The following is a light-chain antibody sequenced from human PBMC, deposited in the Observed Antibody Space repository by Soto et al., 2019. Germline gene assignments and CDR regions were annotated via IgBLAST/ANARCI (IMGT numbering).Light chain of an antibody. Sequence: QSALTQPAAVSGSPGQSITISCTGTSSDIDAYNYVSWYQQHPGKAPKLMIYDVSNRPSGISNRFSGSKSGNTASLTISGLQAEDEADYYCGSYTTSSNYVFGTGTKVTVL. CDR1: SSDIDAYNY. J-gene: IGLJ1*01. CDR2: DVS. V-gene: IGLV2-14*01. CDR3: GSYTTSSNYV.